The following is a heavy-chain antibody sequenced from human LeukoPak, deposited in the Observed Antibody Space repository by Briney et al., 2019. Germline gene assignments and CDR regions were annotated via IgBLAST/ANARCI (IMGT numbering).Heavy chain of an antibody. J-gene: IGHJ3*02. D-gene: IGHD1-26*01. CDR3: ARVPRGIVGATTVAFDI. CDR2: IYHSGST. V-gene: IGHV4-30-2*01. Sequence: SETLSLTCAVSGGSISSGGYPWSWIWQPPGKGLEWIGYIYHSGSTYYNPSLKSRVTISVDRSKNQFSLKLSSVTAADTAVYYCARVPRGIVGATTVAFDIWGQGTMVTVSS. CDR1: GGSISSGGYP.